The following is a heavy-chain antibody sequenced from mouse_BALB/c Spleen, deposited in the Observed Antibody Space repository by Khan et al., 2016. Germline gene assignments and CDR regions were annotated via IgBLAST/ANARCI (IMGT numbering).Heavy chain of an antibody. CDR2: ISYSGST. D-gene: IGHD1-1*01. CDR3: ARGYYNGKGYFDY. CDR1: GYSITSDYA. V-gene: IGHV3-2*02. J-gene: IGHJ2*01. Sequence: EVQLQESGPGLVKPSQSLSLTCTVTGYSITSDYAWYLIRQFPGNKLEWMGYISYSGSTRYNPYLKSRISITLDTSKNQFFLQLNSVTTEDTATYYVARGYYNGKGYFDYWGQGTTLTVSS.